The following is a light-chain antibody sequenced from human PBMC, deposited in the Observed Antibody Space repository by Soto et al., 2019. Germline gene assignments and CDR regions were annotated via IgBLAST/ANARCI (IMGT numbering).Light chain of an antibody. CDR1: SSNIGTNF. Sequence: QSVLTQPPSVSAAPGQKVTISCSGSSSNIGTNFVSWYHRLPGTAPKLMIYEVNNRPSGVSNRFSGSKSGNTASLTISGLQAEDEADYYCSSWTSSTTQVLGGGTKLTVL. J-gene: IGLJ3*02. CDR3: SSWTSSTTQV. V-gene: IGLV2-14*01. CDR2: EVN.